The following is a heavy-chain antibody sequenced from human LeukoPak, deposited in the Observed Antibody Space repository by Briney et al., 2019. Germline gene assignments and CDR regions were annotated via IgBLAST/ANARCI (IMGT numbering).Heavy chain of an antibody. D-gene: IGHD3-10*01. CDR2: INPSGGST. J-gene: IGHJ4*02. V-gene: IGHV1-46*01. CDR1: GYTFTSYY. CDR3: ARAVHYSGTSDQYTGGWYYFDF. Sequence: ASVKVSCKASGYTFTSYYMHWVRQAPGQGLEWMGIINPSGGSTSYAQKFQGRVTMTRDMSTSTVYMELSSLRSEDTAVYYCARAVHYSGTSDQYTGGWYYFDFWGQGTLVTVSS.